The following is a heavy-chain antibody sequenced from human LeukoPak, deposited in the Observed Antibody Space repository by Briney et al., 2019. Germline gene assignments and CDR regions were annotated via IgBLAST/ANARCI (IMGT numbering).Heavy chain of an antibody. V-gene: IGHV4-34*01. D-gene: IGHD3-22*01. J-gene: IGHJ4*02. CDR3: VTYYYGSSAPKRNY. CDR2: ISHSGST. Sequence: SETLSPTCAVCGGSFSDYFWSWIRQPPGKGLEWIGEISHSGSTTYNPSLRSRVTISGDTSKKQFSLKLSSVTAADTAVYYCVTYYYGSSAPKRNYWGQGILVTVSS. CDR1: GGSFSDYF.